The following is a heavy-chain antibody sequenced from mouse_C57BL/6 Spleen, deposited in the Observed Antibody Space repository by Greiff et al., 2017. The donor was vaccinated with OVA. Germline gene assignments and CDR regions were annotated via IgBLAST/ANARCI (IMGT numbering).Heavy chain of an antibody. CDR1: GYTFTSYW. CDR2: IHPNSGSN. J-gene: IGHJ4*01. Sequence: QVQLQQPGAELVKPGASVKLSCKASGYTFTSYWMHWVKQRPGQGLEWIGMIHPNSGSNKYNEKFKSKATLTVDKYSSTAYMQLSSLTSEDSAVYYYARTVITTVVATDYYAMDYWGQGTSVTVSS. V-gene: IGHV1-64*01. D-gene: IGHD1-1*01. CDR3: ARTVITTVVATDYYAMDY.